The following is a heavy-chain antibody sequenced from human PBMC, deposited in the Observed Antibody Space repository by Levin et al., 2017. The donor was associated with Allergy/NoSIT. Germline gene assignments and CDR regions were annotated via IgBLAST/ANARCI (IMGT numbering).Heavy chain of an antibody. Sequence: SQTLSLTCTVSGGSISSSSYYWGWIRQPPGKGLEWIGSIYYSGSTYYNPSLKSRVTISVDTSKNQFSLKLSSVTAADTAVYFCARRSPAASGALDFWGQGTLVTVSS. V-gene: IGHV4-39*07. CDR3: ARRSPAASGALDF. J-gene: IGHJ4*02. CDR2: IYYSGST. D-gene: IGHD6-13*01. CDR1: GGSISSSSYY.